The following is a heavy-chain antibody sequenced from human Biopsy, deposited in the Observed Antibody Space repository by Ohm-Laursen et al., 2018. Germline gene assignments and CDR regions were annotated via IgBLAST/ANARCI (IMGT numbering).Heavy chain of an antibody. J-gene: IGHJ4*02. CDR2: ISGYNGNT. CDR1: GYSFTSYG. CDR3: ARVTLPLYLDY. V-gene: IGHV1-18*01. D-gene: IGHD5/OR15-5a*01. Sequence: ASVKVSCNASGYSFTSYGISWVRQAPGEGLEWMGRISGYNGNTNYAQKFQGRVTMTADTSTSTVYMEVRGLRSDDTAVYYCARVTLPLYLDYWGQGTRVSVSS.